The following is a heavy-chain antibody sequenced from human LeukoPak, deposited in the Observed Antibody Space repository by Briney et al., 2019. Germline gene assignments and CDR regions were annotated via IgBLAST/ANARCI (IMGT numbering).Heavy chain of an antibody. J-gene: IGHJ5*02. CDR2: ISGNGGKT. D-gene: IGHD5-18*01. CDR3: AKVRDLDTVLGRFDN. CDR1: GFTFSSYA. V-gene: IGHV3-23*01. Sequence: GGSLRLSCAASGFTFSSYAMSWVRQAPGKGLEWVSVISGNGGKTYYADSVKGRFTISRDNSKNTLYLQMSSLRAEDTAVYYCAKVRDLDTVLGRFDNWGQGTLVTVSS.